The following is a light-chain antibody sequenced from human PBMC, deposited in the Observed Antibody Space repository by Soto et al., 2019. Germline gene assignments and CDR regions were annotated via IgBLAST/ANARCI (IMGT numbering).Light chain of an antibody. CDR3: QQYVSFPLT. CDR1: QSISSH. CDR2: TAS. Sequence: AIRMTQSPSSFSASTGDRVTITCRARQSISSHLAWYQVKPGKAPRLLIYTASYLESGVPSRFSGSGSGTDFTLTISSLQSEDFAVYYCQQYVSFPLTFGGGTKVEIK. V-gene: IGKV1-8*01. J-gene: IGKJ4*01.